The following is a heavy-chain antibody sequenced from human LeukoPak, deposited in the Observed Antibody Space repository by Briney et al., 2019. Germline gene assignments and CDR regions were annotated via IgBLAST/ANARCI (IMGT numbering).Heavy chain of an antibody. V-gene: IGHV4-34*01. J-gene: IGHJ4*02. Sequence: SETPSLTCAVYGGSFSGYYWSWIRQPPGKGLEWIGEINHSGSTNYNPSLKSRVTISVDTSKNQFSLKLSSVTAADTAVYYCARGHYDTPYDYWAREPWSPSPQ. CDR1: GGSFSGYY. CDR2: INHSGST. D-gene: IGHD3-9*01. CDR3: ARGHYDTPYDY.